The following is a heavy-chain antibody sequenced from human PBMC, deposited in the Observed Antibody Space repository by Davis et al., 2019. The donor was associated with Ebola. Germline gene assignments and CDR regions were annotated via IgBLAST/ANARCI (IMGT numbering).Heavy chain of an antibody. J-gene: IGHJ4*02. CDR3: ARHLPLHAFDL. Sequence: RGSLRLSCQASRFTFTDYYMSWIRQAPGQGLEWVSFISVSTDTIYYADSVKGRFTISRDNARNSLHLQMNSLRAEDTAVYYCARHLPLHAFDLWGQGTLVTVSS. D-gene: IGHD4-11*01. CDR1: RFTFTDYY. CDR2: ISVSTDTI. V-gene: IGHV3-11*01.